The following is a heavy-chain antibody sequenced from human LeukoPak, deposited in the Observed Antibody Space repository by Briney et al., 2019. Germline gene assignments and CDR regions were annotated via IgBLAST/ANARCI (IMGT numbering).Heavy chain of an antibody. CDR3: ARHLTIFGATTWFDP. Sequence: SETLSLTCTVSGGSISSSSYYWGWIRQPPGKGLEWIGSIYYSGSTYYNPSLKSRLTISVDTSKNQFSLKLSSVTAADTAVYYCARHLTIFGATTWFDPWGQGTLVTVSS. V-gene: IGHV4-39*01. CDR1: GGSISSSSYY. J-gene: IGHJ5*02. D-gene: IGHD3-3*01. CDR2: IYYSGST.